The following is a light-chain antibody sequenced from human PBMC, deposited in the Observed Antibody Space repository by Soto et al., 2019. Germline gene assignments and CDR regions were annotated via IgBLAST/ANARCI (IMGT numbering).Light chain of an antibody. CDR1: QFIGNW. V-gene: IGKV1-5*03. CDR2: KAS. CDR3: QQYNGT. J-gene: IGKJ2*02. Sequence: DSQMTQSPSTLSASVGDRVTITCRTSQFIGNWLAWYQQKPGKAPKLLIYKASSLESGVPSRFSGSGSGTEFTLTISSLQPDDFGIYDCQQYNGTFGQGTKLEIK.